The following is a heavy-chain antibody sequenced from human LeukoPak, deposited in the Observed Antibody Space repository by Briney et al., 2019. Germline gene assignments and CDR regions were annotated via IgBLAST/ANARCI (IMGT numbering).Heavy chain of an antibody. J-gene: IGHJ4*02. Sequence: PGGSLRLSYAPSGFTFSDFAISWVRQSPGKGLEWVSSITTSGESTYYADSVKGRFAISRDNSGSTLYLQMNSLRIEDSAVYYCAKRLSRGYYGKLIFDYWGQGALVTVSS. D-gene: IGHD2-15*01. CDR1: GFTFSDFA. CDR3: AKRLSRGYYGKLIFDY. CDR2: ITTSGEST. V-gene: IGHV3-23*01.